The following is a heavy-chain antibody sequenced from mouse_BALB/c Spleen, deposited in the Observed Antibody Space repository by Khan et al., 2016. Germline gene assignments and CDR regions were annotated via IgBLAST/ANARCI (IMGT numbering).Heavy chain of an antibody. Sequence: EVQLQESGPGLVKPSQSLSLTCTVTGYSITSDYAWNWIRQFPGNKLEWMGYISYSGSTSYNPSLKRRISITRDTSKNQFFLQLNSVTTEDTATYYCARKEDFGYYFDYWGQGTTLTVSS. CDR3: ARKEDFGYYFDY. CDR1: GYSITSDYA. V-gene: IGHV3-2*02. CDR2: ISYSGST. D-gene: IGHD2-2*01. J-gene: IGHJ2*01.